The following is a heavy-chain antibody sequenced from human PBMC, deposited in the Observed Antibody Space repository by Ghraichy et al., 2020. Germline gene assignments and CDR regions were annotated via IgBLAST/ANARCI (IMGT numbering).Heavy chain of an antibody. J-gene: IGHJ6*02. CDR1: GYTFTGYY. V-gene: IGHV1-2*06. CDR2: IDPNSGGT. Sequence: ASVKVSCKASGYTFTGYYVHWVRQAPGQGLEYMGRIDPNSGGTNYIQRFQGRVTMTRDTSINTAYMELSSLRSDDTAVYYCAGGDFWRGYHVWGQGTTVTVSS. D-gene: IGHD3-3*01. CDR3: AGGDFWRGYHV.